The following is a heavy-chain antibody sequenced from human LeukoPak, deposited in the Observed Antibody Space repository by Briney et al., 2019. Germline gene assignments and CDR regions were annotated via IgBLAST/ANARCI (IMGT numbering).Heavy chain of an antibody. CDR3: ARAGTTSSSTPDY. J-gene: IGHJ4*02. V-gene: IGHV1-18*01. CDR1: GYTFSTYG. CDR2: ISAYNGNT. D-gene: IGHD6-6*01. Sequence: ASVKVSCKASGYTFSTYGVTWVRRAPGQGLEWLGWISAYNGNTNFAQKFQDRVTMTTDTSTSTAYMELRSLRSDDTAVYYCARAGTTSSSTPDYWGQGTLVTVSS.